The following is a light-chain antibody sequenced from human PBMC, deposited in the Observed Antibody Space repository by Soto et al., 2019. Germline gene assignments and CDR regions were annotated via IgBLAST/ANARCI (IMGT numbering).Light chain of an antibody. CDR3: QQYGSSRGT. Sequence: EIVLTQSPGTLSLSPGERATLSCRASQSVSSSYLAWYQQKPGQAPRFIIYGASSRATGIPDMFSGSGSGTDFTLTISRLEPEDFAVYYCQQYGSSRGTFGQGTKVDIK. V-gene: IGKV3-20*01. CDR1: QSVSSSY. CDR2: GAS. J-gene: IGKJ1*01.